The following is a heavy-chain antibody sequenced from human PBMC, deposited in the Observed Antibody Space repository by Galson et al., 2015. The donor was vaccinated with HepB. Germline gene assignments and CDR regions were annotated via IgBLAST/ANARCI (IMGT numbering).Heavy chain of an antibody. J-gene: IGHJ4*02. V-gene: IGHV3-23*01. CDR1: GFTFSSYA. CDR3: AKDFGWESPPSDY. Sequence: SLRLSCAASGFTFSSYAMSWVRQAPGKGLEWVSAISGSGGSTYYADSVRGRFTISRDNSKNTLYLQMNSLRAEDTAVYYCAKDFGWESPPSDYWGQGTLVTVSS. D-gene: IGHD1-26*01. CDR2: ISGSGGST.